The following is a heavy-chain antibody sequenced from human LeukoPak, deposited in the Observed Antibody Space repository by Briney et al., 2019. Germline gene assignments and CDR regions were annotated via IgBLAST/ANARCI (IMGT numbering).Heavy chain of an antibody. CDR2: ISAYNGNT. V-gene: IGHV1-18*01. J-gene: IGHJ4*02. D-gene: IGHD3-22*01. Sequence: ASVKVSCKASGYTFTSYGISWVRQAPGQGLEWMGWISAYNGNTNYAQKLQGRVTMTTDTSTSTAYMELRSLRSDDTAVYYCARLNKYYYDSSGYFDYWGQGTLVTVSP. CDR3: ARLNKYYYDSSGYFDY. CDR1: GYTFTSYG.